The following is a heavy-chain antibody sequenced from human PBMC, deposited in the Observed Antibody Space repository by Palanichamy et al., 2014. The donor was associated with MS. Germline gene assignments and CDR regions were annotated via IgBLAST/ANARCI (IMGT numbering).Heavy chain of an antibody. CDR3: ARVGGGWYLDPFPRWERPSQTTTE. J-gene: IGHJ4*02. CDR1: GGSFSGYY. D-gene: IGHD6-19*01. Sequence: QVQLQQWGAGLLKPSETLSLTCAVYGGSFSGYYWSWIRQPPGKGLEWIGEINHSGSTNYNPSLKSRVTISVDTSKNQFSLKLSSVTAADTAVYYCARVGGGWYLDPFPRWERPSQTTTEWGQGTLVTVSS. CDR2: INHSGST. V-gene: IGHV4-34*01.